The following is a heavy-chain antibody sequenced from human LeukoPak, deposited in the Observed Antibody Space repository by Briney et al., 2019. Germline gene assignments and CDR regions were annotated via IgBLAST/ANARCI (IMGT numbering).Heavy chain of an antibody. V-gene: IGHV3-9*01. CDR1: GFTLDAYA. J-gene: IGHJ4*02. CDR2: ISYNSDST. CDR3: AKPKTTSSGWYFFDS. Sequence: GGSLRLSCAASGFTLDAYAMRWVRQAPGKGLEWVSGISYNSDSTGYGDSVKGRFIISRDNAKNSLYLQMHSLRAEDTALYYCAKPKTTSSGWYFFDSWGQGTLVTVSS. D-gene: IGHD6-19*01.